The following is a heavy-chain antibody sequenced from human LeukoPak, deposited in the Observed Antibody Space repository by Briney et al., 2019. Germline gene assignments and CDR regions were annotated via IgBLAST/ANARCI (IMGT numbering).Heavy chain of an antibody. CDR1: GFTVSSNY. CDR3: ARADYYDSSGYNDY. CDR2: IYSGGNT. V-gene: IGHV3-53*01. D-gene: IGHD3-22*01. J-gene: IGHJ4*02. Sequence: GGSLRLSCAASGFTVSSNYMSGVRQAPGKGLELVSLIYSGGNTYYADSVKGRFTISRDNSKNTLYLQMTSLRAEDTAVYYCARADYYDSSGYNDYWGQGTLVTVSS.